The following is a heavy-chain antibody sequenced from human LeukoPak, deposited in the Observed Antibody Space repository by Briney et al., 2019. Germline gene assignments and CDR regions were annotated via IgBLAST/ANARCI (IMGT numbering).Heavy chain of an antibody. D-gene: IGHD2-8*01. CDR2: ISYDGSNK. Sequence: TGRSLRLSCAASGFTFSSYAMHWVRQAPGKGLEWVAVISYDGSNKYYADSVKGRFTISRDNSKNTLYLQMNSLRAEGTAVYYCARDVGMRRAYYFDYWGQGTLVTVPS. CDR1: GFTFSSYA. CDR3: ARDVGMRRAYYFDY. V-gene: IGHV3-30*01. J-gene: IGHJ4*02.